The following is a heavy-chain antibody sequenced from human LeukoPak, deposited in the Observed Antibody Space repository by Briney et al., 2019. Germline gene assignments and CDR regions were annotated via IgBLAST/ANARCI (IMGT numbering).Heavy chain of an antibody. Sequence: LSGGSLILSCEASGFTFSTYNFHWVRQAPGKGLEWVAVISNDGKNKNYADFVKGRFTVSRDNSKNTLFLQMSTLRPEDTAVYHCARGLVGVSAAFDIWGQGTLVTVSS. CDR2: ISNDGKNK. J-gene: IGHJ3*02. V-gene: IGHV3-30*04. CDR1: GFTFSTYN. D-gene: IGHD1-26*01. CDR3: ARGLVGVSAAFDI.